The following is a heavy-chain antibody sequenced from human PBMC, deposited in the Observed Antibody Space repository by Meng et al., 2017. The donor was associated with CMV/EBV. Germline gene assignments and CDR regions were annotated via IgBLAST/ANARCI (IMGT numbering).Heavy chain of an antibody. J-gene: IGHJ4*02. CDR1: GCSISSGDYY. V-gene: IGHV4-30-4*08. D-gene: IGHD6-13*01. Sequence: VHLPESGPVLGQPLPALSPPCSVSGCSISSGDYYWSWIRQPPGKGLEWIWYIYYSGSTYYNPSLKSRVTISVDTSKNQFSLKLSSVTAADTAVYYCARAQYSSSCDYWGQGTLVTVSS. CDR2: IYYSGST. CDR3: ARAQYSSSCDY.